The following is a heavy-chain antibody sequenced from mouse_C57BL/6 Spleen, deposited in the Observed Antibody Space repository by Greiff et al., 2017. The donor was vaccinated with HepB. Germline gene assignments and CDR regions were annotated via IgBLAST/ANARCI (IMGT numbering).Heavy chain of an antibody. V-gene: IGHV1-50*01. CDR2: IDPSDSYT. Sequence: VQLQQPGAELVKPGASVKLSCKASGYTFTSYWMQWVKQRPGQGLEWIGEIDPSDSYTNYNQKFKGKATLTVDTSSSTAYMQLSSLTSEDSAVYYCARGGYYRYFDVWGTGTTVTVSS. D-gene: IGHD2-2*01. CDR1: GYTFTSYW. J-gene: IGHJ1*03. CDR3: ARGGYYRYFDV.